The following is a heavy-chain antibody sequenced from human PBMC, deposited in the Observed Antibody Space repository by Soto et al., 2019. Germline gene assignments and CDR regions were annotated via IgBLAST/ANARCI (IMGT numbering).Heavy chain of an antibody. CDR1: GFTFGDYA. CDR3: TSTIFGVVIPGGYYYGMDV. CDR2: IRSKVYGGTT. Sequence: SGGSLRLSCIASGFTFGDYAMSWFRQAPGKGLEWVGFIRSKVYGGTTEYAASVKGRFTISRDDSISIAYLQMNSLKTEDTAVYYCTSTIFGVVIPGGYYYGMDVWGQGTTVTVS. V-gene: IGHV3-49*03. D-gene: IGHD3-3*01. J-gene: IGHJ6*02.